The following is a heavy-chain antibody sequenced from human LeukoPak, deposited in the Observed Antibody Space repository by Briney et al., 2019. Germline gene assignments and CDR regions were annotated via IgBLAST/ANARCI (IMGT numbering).Heavy chain of an antibody. CDR1: GGSFSGYY. D-gene: IGHD3-22*01. Sequence: KPSETLSFTCAVYGGSFSGYYWSWIRQPPGKGLEWIGEINHSGSTNYNPCLKSRVTISVDTSKNQFSLKLSSVTAADTAVYYCARGNYETYDSSGYFDYWGQGTLVTVSS. CDR2: INHSGST. V-gene: IGHV4-34*01. CDR3: ARGNYETYDSSGYFDY. J-gene: IGHJ4*02.